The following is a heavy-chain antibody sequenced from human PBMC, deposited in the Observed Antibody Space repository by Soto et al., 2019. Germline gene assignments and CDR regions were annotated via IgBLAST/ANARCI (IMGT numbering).Heavy chain of an antibody. Sequence: ASVKVSCKASGYTFTSYAIHWVRQAPGQRLEWMGWINAGNGNTKYSQKFQGRVTITRDTSASTAYMELSSLRSEDTAVYYCATRGIAARPFDYWGQGTLVTVSS. CDR3: ATRGIAARPFDY. D-gene: IGHD6-6*01. V-gene: IGHV1-3*01. CDR1: GYTFTSYA. J-gene: IGHJ4*02. CDR2: INAGNGNT.